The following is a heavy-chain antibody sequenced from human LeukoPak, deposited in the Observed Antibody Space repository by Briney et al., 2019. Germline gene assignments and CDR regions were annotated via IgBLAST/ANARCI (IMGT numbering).Heavy chain of an antibody. V-gene: IGHV3-74*01. CDR3: ARVPYVFDL. CDR1: GFTFSNYW. J-gene: IGHJ3*01. Sequence: GGSLRLSCAASGFTFSNYWVHWVRQAPGKGLVWVSRINRDGSSTDYLDSVKGRFTISRDNARNTLYLQMNSLRAEDTAVYYCARVPYVFDLWGQGTMVTVSS. CDR2: INRDGSST.